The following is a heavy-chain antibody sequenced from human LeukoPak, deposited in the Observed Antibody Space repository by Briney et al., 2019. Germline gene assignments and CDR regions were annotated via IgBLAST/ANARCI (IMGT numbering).Heavy chain of an antibody. CDR2: INHSGYT. CDR3: ARSYYYDSSGFIGY. D-gene: IGHD3-22*01. J-gene: IGHJ4*02. Sequence: SETLSLTCAVYGGSFSGYYWSWIRQPPGKGLEWIGEINHSGYTNYNPSLKSRVTMSVDTSKNQFSLKLNSVTAADTAVYYCARSYYYDSSGFIGYWGQGTLVTVSS. CDR1: GGSFSGYY. V-gene: IGHV4-34*01.